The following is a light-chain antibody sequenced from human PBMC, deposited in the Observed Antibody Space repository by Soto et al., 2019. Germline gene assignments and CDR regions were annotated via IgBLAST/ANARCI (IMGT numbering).Light chain of an antibody. CDR1: QSVSSY. V-gene: IGKV3-11*01. CDR3: QQLHDYPIT. J-gene: IGKJ5*01. Sequence: EIVLTQSPATLSLSPGERATLSCRASQSVSSYLAWYQQKPGQAPRLLIYDASNRATGIPDRFSGSGSGTDFTLTISSLQPEDFATYYCQQLHDYPITFGQGTRLEI. CDR2: DAS.